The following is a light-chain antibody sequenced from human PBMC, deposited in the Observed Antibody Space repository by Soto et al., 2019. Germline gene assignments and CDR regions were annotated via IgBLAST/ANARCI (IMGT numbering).Light chain of an antibody. V-gene: IGLV2-23*01. J-gene: IGLJ3*02. Sequence: QPASVSGSPGQSITISCTGTSSDVGSYNLVSWYQQHPGKAPKLMIYEGSKRPSGVSNRFSGSKSGNTASLTISGLQAEDEADYYCCSYAGSSTYVFGGGTKLTVL. CDR2: EGS. CDR3: CSYAGSSTYV. CDR1: SSDVGSYNL.